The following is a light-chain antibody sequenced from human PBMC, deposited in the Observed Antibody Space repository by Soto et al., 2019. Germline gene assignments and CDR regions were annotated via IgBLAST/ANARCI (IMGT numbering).Light chain of an antibody. Sequence: DIQMTQSPSSVSASVGDRVTFTCRASENIDNYLAWYQQKPGKAPKLLIYLASTLKSGVPSRFRGSGYGRDFSLTVSSLQPEDFATYICQQGYDLPITFGGGTKVEI. CDR2: LAS. CDR1: ENIDNY. J-gene: IGKJ4*01. CDR3: QQGYDLPIT. V-gene: IGKV1D-12*01.